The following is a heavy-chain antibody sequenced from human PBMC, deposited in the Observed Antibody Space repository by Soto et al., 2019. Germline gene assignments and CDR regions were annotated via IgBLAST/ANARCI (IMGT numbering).Heavy chain of an antibody. J-gene: IGHJ3*02. Sequence: QLQLQESGSGLVKPSQTLSLTCAVSGGSISSGGYSWSWIRQPPGKGLEWIGYIYHSGSTYYNPYPKRRVTISVGRSKNQFSLKLSSVTAADTAVYYCASTQYGGKSSGAFDIWGQGTMVTVSS. CDR1: GGSISSGGYS. CDR3: ASTQYGGKSSGAFDI. CDR2: IYHSGST. V-gene: IGHV4-30-2*01. D-gene: IGHD2-15*01.